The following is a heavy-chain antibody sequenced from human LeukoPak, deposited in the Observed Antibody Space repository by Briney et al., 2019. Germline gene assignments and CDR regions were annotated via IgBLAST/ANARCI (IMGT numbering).Heavy chain of an antibody. J-gene: IGHJ3*02. CDR2: ISSSSSYI. Sequence: AGGSLRLSCAASGFTFSSYTMNWVRQAPGKGLEWVSSISSSSSYIYYADSVKGRFTISRDNAKNSLYLQMNSLRAEDTAVYYCARFLSAAGTGAFDIWGQGTMVTVSS. V-gene: IGHV3-21*01. CDR3: ARFLSAAGTGAFDI. D-gene: IGHD6-13*01. CDR1: GFTFSSYT.